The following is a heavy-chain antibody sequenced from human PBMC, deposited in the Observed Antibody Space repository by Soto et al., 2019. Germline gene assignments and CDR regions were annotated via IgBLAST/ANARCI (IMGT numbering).Heavy chain of an antibody. J-gene: IGHJ4*02. CDR3: ARGVGAYYDFWSGYYDYFDY. CDR1: GGSFSGYY. V-gene: IGHV4-34*01. Sequence: XATLSLTFAVYGGSFSGYYWSWIRQPPGKGLEWIGEINHSGSTNYNPSLKSRVTISVDTSKNQFSLKLSSVTAADTAVYYCARGVGAYYDFWSGYYDYFDYCGQGTLVTVSS. CDR2: INHSGST. D-gene: IGHD3-3*01.